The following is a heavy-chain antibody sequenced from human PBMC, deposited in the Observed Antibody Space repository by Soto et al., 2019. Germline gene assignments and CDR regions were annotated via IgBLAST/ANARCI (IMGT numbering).Heavy chain of an antibody. J-gene: IGHJ4*02. V-gene: IGHV1-69*04. Sequence: SVKVSCKASGGTLSSYTISWVRQAPGQGLEWMGRIIPILGIANYAQKFQGRVTITADKSTSTAYMELSSLRSEDTAVYYCARDRISMFRGVISEPFDTGGQETVVPVSS. CDR1: GGTLSSYT. CDR2: IIPILGIA. CDR3: ARDRISMFRGVISEPFDT. D-gene: IGHD3-10*01.